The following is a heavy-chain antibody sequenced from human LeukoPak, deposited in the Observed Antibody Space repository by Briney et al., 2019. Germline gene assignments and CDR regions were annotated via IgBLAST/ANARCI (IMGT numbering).Heavy chain of an antibody. Sequence: SETLSLTCTVSGGSISSYYWSWIRQPPGKGLEWIGYIYYSGSTNYNPSLKSRVTISVDTSKNQFSLKLSSETAADTAVYYCARTYYDFWSGYYEDYWGQGTLVTVSS. CDR2: IYYSGST. CDR3: ARTYYDFWSGYYEDY. J-gene: IGHJ4*02. CDR1: GGSISSYY. D-gene: IGHD3-3*01. V-gene: IGHV4-59*01.